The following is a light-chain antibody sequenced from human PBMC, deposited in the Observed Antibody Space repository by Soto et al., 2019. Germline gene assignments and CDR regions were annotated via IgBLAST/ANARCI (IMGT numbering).Light chain of an antibody. CDR2: KAS. V-gene: IGKV1-5*03. J-gene: IGKJ2*01. CDR3: QQYNSYQYT. CDR1: QSISSW. Sequence: DIQMTQSPSTLSASVGDRVTITCRASQSISSWLAWYQQKPGKAPKLLIYKASSLESGVPSRFSGRGSGTEFTLTISSLQPDDFATYYCQQYNSYQYTFGQGTKLEIK.